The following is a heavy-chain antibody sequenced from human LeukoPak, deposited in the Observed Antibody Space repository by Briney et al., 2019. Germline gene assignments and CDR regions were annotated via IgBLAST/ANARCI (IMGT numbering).Heavy chain of an antibody. Sequence: GRSLRLSCAASGFSFSSDGMDWVRQAPGKGLECVAVISYDGSNKYYADSVKGRFTISRDNSKNTLYLQMNSLGAEDAAVYYCYDDRFSSGWSDWGQGTLVTVSS. J-gene: IGHJ4*02. CDR3: YDDRFSSGWSD. CDR2: ISYDGSNK. D-gene: IGHD6-19*01. CDR1: GFSFSSDG. V-gene: IGHV3-30*03.